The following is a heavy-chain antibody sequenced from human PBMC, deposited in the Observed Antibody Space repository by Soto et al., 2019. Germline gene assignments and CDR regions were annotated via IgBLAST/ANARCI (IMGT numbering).Heavy chain of an antibody. Sequence: SETLSLTCTVSGGSISSYYWSWIRQPPGKGLEWIGYIYYSGSTNYNPSLKSRVTISVDTSKNQFSLKLSSVTAADTAVYYCARGAGCGGDCYSGRMVFDYWGQGTLVTVSS. D-gene: IGHD2-21*02. CDR2: IYYSGST. CDR3: ARGAGCGGDCYSGRMVFDY. J-gene: IGHJ4*02. V-gene: IGHV4-59*01. CDR1: GGSISSYY.